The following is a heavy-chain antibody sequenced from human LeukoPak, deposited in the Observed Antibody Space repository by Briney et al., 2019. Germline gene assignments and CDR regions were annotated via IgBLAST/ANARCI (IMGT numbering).Heavy chain of an antibody. Sequence: SQTLSLTCTVSGDSISSGNYYWSWIRQPAGKGLEWIGRIYTSGSTNYNPSLKSRVTMSVDTSKNQFSLKLSSVTAADTAVYYCARDGSSSWYLPVTWFDPWGQGTLVTVSS. V-gene: IGHV4-61*02. CDR1: GDSISSGNYY. J-gene: IGHJ5*02. D-gene: IGHD6-13*01. CDR2: IYTSGST. CDR3: ARDGSSSWYLPVTWFDP.